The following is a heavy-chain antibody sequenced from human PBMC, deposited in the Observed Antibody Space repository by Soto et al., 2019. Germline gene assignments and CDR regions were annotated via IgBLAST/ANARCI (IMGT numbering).Heavy chain of an antibody. CDR1: GFTFSSYA. V-gene: IGHV3-23*01. D-gene: IGHD2-2*01. J-gene: IGHJ4*02. Sequence: EVQLLDSGGGLVQPGGSLRLSCAASGFTFSSYAMSLVRQAPGKGPEWVSALSGSGGSTYYADSVKGRFTISRDNSKNTLYLQMNSLRAEDTAVYYCAKEGVVPAAIRPVGDTSGLYDYWGQGKLSTVS. CDR3: AKEGVVPAAIRPVGDTSGLYDY. CDR2: LSGSGGST.